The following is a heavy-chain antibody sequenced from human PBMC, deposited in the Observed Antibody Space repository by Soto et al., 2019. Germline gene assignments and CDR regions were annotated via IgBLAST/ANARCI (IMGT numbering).Heavy chain of an antibody. J-gene: IGHJ6*02. D-gene: IGHD6-25*01. CDR2: IRSKANSYAT. CDR1: GFTFSGSA. CDR3: ARTSGYYYGMDV. Sequence: EVQLVESGGGLVQSGGSLKLSCAASGFTFSGSAMHWVRQASGKGLEWVGRIRSKANSYATAYAASVKGRFTISRDSSKNTLYLQMTSLRAEDTAVYYCARTSGYYYGMDVWGQGTTVTVSS. V-gene: IGHV3-73*02.